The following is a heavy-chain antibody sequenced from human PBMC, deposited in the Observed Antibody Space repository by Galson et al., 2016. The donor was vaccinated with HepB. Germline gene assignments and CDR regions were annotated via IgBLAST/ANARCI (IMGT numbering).Heavy chain of an antibody. D-gene: IGHD5-24*01. CDR1: GFTFRDYD. CDR3: ARRRRFPSRRDYYAMDV. CDR2: IWFDESNK. V-gene: IGHV3-33*08. J-gene: IGHJ6*02. Sequence: SLRLSCAAFGFTFRDYDISWVRQAPGKGLEWVAVIWFDESNKYYADSVKGRFSISRDNSKNTLYLQMNSLRVEDTAVYYCARRRRFPSRRDYYAMDVWGQGTTVTVSS.